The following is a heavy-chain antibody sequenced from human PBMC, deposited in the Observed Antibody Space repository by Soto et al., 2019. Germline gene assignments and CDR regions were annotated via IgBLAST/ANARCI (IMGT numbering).Heavy chain of an antibody. Sequence: SETLSLTCTVSGGSVSSGSYYWSWIRQPPGKGLEWIGYIYYSGSTNYNPSLKSRVTISVDTSKNQFSLKLSSVTAADTAVYYCARDSYYDIHYYYYYGMDVWGQGTTVTVSS. CDR3: ARDSYYDIHYYYYYGMDV. CDR2: IYYSGST. CDR1: GGSVSSGSYY. V-gene: IGHV4-61*01. D-gene: IGHD3-22*01. J-gene: IGHJ6*02.